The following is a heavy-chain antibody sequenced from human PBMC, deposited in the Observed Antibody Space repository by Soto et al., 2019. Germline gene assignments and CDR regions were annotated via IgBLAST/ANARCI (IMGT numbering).Heavy chain of an antibody. CDR2: ISYDGGNK. D-gene: IGHD3-3*01. V-gene: IGHV3-30*18. Sequence: QPGGSLRLSCAASGFTFSSYGMHWVRQAPGKGLEWVAVISYDGGNKYYADSVKGRFTISRDNSKNTLYLQMNSLRAEDTAVYYCAKDANLSALFGVVIVAAGMDVWGQGTTVTVSS. J-gene: IGHJ6*02. CDR1: GFTFSSYG. CDR3: AKDANLSALFGVVIVAAGMDV.